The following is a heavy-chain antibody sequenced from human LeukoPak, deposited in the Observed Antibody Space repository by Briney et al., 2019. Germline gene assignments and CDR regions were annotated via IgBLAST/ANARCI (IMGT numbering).Heavy chain of an antibody. CDR2: INTNTGNP. D-gene: IGHD6-13*01. V-gene: IGHV7-4-1*02. Sequence: ASVKVSCKASGYTFTSYAMNWVRQAPGQGLEWMGWINTNTGNPTYAQGFTGRFVFSLDTSVSTAYLQISSLKAEDTAVYYCARRGPPGIAAPGTEYFQHWGQGTLVTVSS. J-gene: IGHJ1*01. CDR3: ARRGPPGIAAPGTEYFQH. CDR1: GYTFTSYA.